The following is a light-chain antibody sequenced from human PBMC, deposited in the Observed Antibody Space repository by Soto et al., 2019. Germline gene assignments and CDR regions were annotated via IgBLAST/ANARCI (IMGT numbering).Light chain of an antibody. CDR3: QHYSTYSAT. CDR2: ETS. J-gene: IGKJ1*01. Sequence: DIQMTQSPSTLSASVGDRVTITCRASQSVLRWLAWYQQKPGKAPNRLIFETSRLRSGVPSRFSGSVSETEFTLTISSLQPNDFATYYCQHYSTYSATFGQGTKVEI. V-gene: IGKV1-5*03. CDR1: QSVLRW.